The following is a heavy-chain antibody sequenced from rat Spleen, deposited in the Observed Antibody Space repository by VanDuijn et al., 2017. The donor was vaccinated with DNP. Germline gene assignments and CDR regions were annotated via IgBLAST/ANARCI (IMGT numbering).Heavy chain of an antibody. Sequence: EVQLVESGGGLVQPGRSLKLSCAASGFTFSDYYMAWVRQAPKRGLEWVAAISPSGSRTYYPDSVKGRFTISRDDAKSILYLQMDSLRSEDTATYYCTTDFERGYWGQGVMVTVSS. J-gene: IGHJ2*01. D-gene: IGHD1-11*01. V-gene: IGHV5-20*01. CDR1: GFTFSDYY. CDR3: TTDFERGY. CDR2: ISPSGSRT.